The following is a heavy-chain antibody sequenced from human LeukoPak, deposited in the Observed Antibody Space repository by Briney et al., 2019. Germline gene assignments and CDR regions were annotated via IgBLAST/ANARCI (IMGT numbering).Heavy chain of an antibody. V-gene: IGHV3-30*02. CDR2: IRYDGSNK. D-gene: IGHD1-26*01. CDR3: AKDPRGSYSRDYYYYMDV. CDR1: GFTFSSYG. Sequence: GGSLRLSCAASGFTFSSYGMHWVRQAPGKGLEWVAVIRYDGSNKYYADSEKGRFTISRDNSKNTLYLQMNSLRAEDAAVYYCAKDPRGSYSRDYYYYMDVWGKGTTVTVSS. J-gene: IGHJ6*03.